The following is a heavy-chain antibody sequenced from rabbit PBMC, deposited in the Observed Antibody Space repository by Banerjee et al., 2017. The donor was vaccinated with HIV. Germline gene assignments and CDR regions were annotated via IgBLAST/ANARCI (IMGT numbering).Heavy chain of an antibody. D-gene: IGHD4-2*01. J-gene: IGHJ4*01. V-gene: IGHV1S40*01. CDR1: GIDFSSYYD. Sequence: QSLEESGGDLVKPGASLTLTCKASGIDFSSYYDMSWVRQAPGKGLEWIGCIYTGNNAVTGYTSWVNGRFTISKTSSTTVTMQMTSLTAADTATYFCARGGLVIDLNLWGPGTLVTVS. CDR2: IYTGNNAVT. CDR3: ARGGLVIDLNL.